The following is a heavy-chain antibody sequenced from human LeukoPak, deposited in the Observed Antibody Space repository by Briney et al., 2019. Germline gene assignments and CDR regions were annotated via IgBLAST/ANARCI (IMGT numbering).Heavy chain of an antibody. CDR3: AGGQWLVPWGFDY. D-gene: IGHD6-19*01. V-gene: IGHV4-61*02. Sequence: SETLSLTCTVSGGSISSGSYYWSWIRQPAGKGLEWIGRISTSGSTNYNPSLKSRVTISVDTSKNQFSLKLSSVTAADTAVYYCAGGQWLVPWGFDYWGQGTLVTVSS. J-gene: IGHJ4*02. CDR1: GGSISSGSYY. CDR2: ISTSGST.